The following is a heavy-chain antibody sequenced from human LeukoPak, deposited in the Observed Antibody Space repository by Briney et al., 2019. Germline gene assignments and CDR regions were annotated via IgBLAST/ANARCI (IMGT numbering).Heavy chain of an antibody. CDR1: GVSLGSATYY. V-gene: IGHV4-39*01. CDR3: ARYQGLTTFDI. CDR2: LYYSGHT. J-gene: IGHJ3*02. Sequence: SETLSLTCTVSGVSLGSATYYWGWIRRPPGKGLEWIGSLYYSGHTYYNPSLKSRVTISVDTSKNQFSLKLSSVTAADTAIYYCARYQGLTTFDIWGQGTMVTVSA. D-gene: IGHD3-10*01.